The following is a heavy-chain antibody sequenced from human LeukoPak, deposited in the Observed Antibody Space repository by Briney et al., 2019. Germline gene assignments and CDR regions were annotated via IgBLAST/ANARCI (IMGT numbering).Heavy chain of an antibody. CDR3: ARDDLGITGTSYYFDY. D-gene: IGHD1-7*01. V-gene: IGHV3-53*01. CDR2: IYSGGST. Sequence: GGSLRLSCAASGFTVSSNYMSWVRQAPGKGLEWVSVIYSGGSTYYADSVKGRFTISRDNAKNSLYLQMNSLRAEDTAVYYCARDDLGITGTSYYFDYWGQGTLVTVSS. CDR1: GFTVSSNY. J-gene: IGHJ4*02.